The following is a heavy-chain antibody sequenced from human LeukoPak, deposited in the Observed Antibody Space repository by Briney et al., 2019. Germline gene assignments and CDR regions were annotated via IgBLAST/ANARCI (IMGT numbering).Heavy chain of an antibody. J-gene: IGHJ5*02. CDR1: GGSISSGGYS. D-gene: IGHD2-2*01. V-gene: IGHV4-30-2*01. CDR3: ASERRYCSSTSSLNWFDP. Sequence: PSETLSLTCAVSGGSISSGGYSWSWIRQPPGKGLEWIGYIYHSGSTYYNPSLKSRVTISVDRSKNQFSLKLSSVTAADTAVYYCASERRYCSSTSSLNWFDPWGQGTLVTVSS. CDR2: IYHSGST.